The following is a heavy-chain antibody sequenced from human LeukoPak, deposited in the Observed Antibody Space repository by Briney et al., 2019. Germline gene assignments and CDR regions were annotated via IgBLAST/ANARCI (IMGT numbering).Heavy chain of an antibody. Sequence: SETLSLTCTVSGDFITAYYWSWIRQPPGKGLEWIGEINHSGSTNYNPSLKSRVTISVDTSKNQFSLKLSSVTAADTAVYYCARGQNPYYYDSSGYYYDYWGQGTLVTVSS. J-gene: IGHJ4*02. CDR1: GDFITAYY. V-gene: IGHV4-34*01. CDR3: ARGQNPYYYDSSGYYYDY. D-gene: IGHD3-22*01. CDR2: INHSGST.